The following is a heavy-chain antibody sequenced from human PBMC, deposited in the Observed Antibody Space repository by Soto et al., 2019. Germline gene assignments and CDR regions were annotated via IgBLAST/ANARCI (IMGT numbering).Heavy chain of an antibody. CDR1: GGSISSSNW. J-gene: IGHJ6*02. Sequence: SEMLSLTCAVSGGSISSSNWWSWVRQPPGKGLEWIGEIYHSGSTNYNPSPKSRVTISVDKSKNQFSLKLSSVTAADTAVYYCARTRTYYDILTGYYTVGYYYGMDGWGQGTTVTVS. CDR3: ARTRTYYDILTGYYTVGYYYGMDG. CDR2: IYHSGST. V-gene: IGHV4-4*02. D-gene: IGHD3-9*01.